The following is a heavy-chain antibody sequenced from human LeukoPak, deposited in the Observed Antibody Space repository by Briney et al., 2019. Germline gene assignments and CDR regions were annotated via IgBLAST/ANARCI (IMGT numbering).Heavy chain of an antibody. D-gene: IGHD2-2*01. CDR1: GFTFSSYA. J-gene: IGHJ4*02. V-gene: IGHV3-23*01. Sequence: GGSLRLSCAASGFTFSSYAMSWVRQAPGKGLKWVSTINDNGDGTYYADSVKGRFTISRDNSYNTVSLQMNSLRDEDTGVYYCARDLTGGDLGVPYWGQGTLVTVSS. CDR3: ARDLTGGDLGVPY. CDR2: INDNGDGT.